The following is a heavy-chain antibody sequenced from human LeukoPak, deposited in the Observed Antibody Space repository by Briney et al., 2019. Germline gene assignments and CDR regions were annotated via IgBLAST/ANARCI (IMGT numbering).Heavy chain of an antibody. CDR1: GFTFSGSA. CDR3: TRHDYGSGG. J-gene: IGHJ4*02. V-gene: IGHV3-73*01. Sequence: GGSLRLSCAASGFTFSGSAMHWVRQASGKGLEWVGRIRSKANSYATAYAASVKGRFTISRDDSKNTAYLQMNSLKTEDTAAYYCTRHDYGSGGGGQGTLVTVSS. CDR2: IRSKANSYAT. D-gene: IGHD3-10*01.